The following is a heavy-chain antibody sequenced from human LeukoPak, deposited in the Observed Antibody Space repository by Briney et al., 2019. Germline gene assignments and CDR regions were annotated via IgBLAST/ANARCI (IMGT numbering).Heavy chain of an antibody. CDR1: GGSISSGGYY. J-gene: IGHJ6*02. V-gene: IGHV4-31*03. Sequence: ASQTLSLTCTVSGGSISSGGYYWSWIRQHPGKGLEWIGYIYYSGSTYYNPSLKSRVTISVDTSKNQFSLKLSSVTAADTAVYYCARNHGSSVYYYYGMDVWGQGTTVTVSS. D-gene: IGHD6-6*01. CDR2: IYYSGST. CDR3: ARNHGSSVYYYYGMDV.